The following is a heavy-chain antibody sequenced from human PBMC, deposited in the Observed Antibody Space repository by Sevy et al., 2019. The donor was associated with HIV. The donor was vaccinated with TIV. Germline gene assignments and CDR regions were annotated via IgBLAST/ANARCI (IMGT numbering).Heavy chain of an antibody. D-gene: IGHD3-16*01. V-gene: IGHV3-48*03. CDR3: ARDHVKDGKGGDYYYHAMDV. J-gene: IGHJ6*02. CDR2: ISGSDDSGGDDTI. CDR1: GFPFSTYE. Sequence: GGSLRLSCTASGFPFSTYEMSWVRQAPGKGLEWISYISGSDDSGGDDTIYYADSVKGRFTISRDNAKNSLYLQMSSLRADDTAVYYCARDHVKDGKGGDYYYHAMDVWGRGTTVTVSS.